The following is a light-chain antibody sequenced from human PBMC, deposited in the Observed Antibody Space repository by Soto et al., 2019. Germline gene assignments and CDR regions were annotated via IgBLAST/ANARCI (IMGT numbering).Light chain of an antibody. CDR3: SSFTTTNSWV. Sequence: QSVLTQPASVSGSPGQSITISCSGARSDVGAYNLVSWYQQSLGKAPKLIIYEVINRPSGVSNRFSGFKSGNTASLTISGLQAEDEGDYYCSSFTTTNSWVFGGGTKVTVL. CDR1: RSDVGAYNL. V-gene: IGLV2-14*01. CDR2: EVI. J-gene: IGLJ3*02.